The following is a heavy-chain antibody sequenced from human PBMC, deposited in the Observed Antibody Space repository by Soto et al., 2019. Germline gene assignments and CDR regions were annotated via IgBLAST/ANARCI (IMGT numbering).Heavy chain of an antibody. D-gene: IGHD2-2*02. CDR1: GGSISSSSYY. J-gene: IGHJ6*02. Sequence: QLQLQESGPGLVKPSETLSLTCTVSGGSISSSSYYWGWIRQPPGKGLEWIGSIYYSGSTYYNPSLKSRVTISVDTSKNQFSLKLSSVTAADTAVYYCARPELGYCISTSCYNDYYGMDVWGQGTTVTVSS. CDR2: IYYSGST. CDR3: ARPELGYCISTSCYNDYYGMDV. V-gene: IGHV4-39*01.